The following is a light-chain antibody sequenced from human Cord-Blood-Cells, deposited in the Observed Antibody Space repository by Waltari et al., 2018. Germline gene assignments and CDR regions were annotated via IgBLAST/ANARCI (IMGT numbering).Light chain of an antibody. CDR1: KLGDKY. J-gene: IGLJ2*01. Sequence: SYELTQPPSVSVSPGQPASIHCPGEKLGDKYACWYQQKTGQSPVLVIYQDSKRPSGIPERFSGSNSENTATLTISETQAMDEADYYCQAWDSSTGVVFGGGTKLTVL. V-gene: IGLV3-1*01. CDR3: QAWDSSTGVV. CDR2: QDS.